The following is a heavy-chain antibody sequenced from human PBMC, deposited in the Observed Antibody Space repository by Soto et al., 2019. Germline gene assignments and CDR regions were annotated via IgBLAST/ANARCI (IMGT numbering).Heavy chain of an antibody. CDR3: ARKVLGSTSRPDWWYFDV. D-gene: IGHD2-2*01. CDR1: GFTFINYA. V-gene: IGHV3-23*01. CDR2: ISGGGDRT. Sequence: EVQLLESGGGLVQPGGSLRLSCVGSGFTFINYAMNWVRQTPGKGLEWVSTISGGGDRTFDADTVKGRFTISRDNSKNTVNLQMNSLRADDTAVYYCARKVLGSTSRPDWWYFDVWGRGTLFTFSS. J-gene: IGHJ2*01.